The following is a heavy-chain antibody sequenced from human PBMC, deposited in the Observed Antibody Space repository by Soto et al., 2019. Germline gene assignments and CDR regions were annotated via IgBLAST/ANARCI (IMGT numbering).Heavy chain of an antibody. CDR1: GFTFSSYW. CDR2: IKQDGSEK. V-gene: IGHV3-7*01. J-gene: IGHJ6*02. Sequence: EVQLVESGGGLVQPGGSLRLSSAAYGFTFSSYWMSWVREAPGKGLEWVANIKQDGSEKYYVDSVKGRFTISRDNAKNSLYLQMNSLRAEDTAVYYCARAGRGVVEPAATPAYYYYYGMAVWGQGTTVTVSS. CDR3: ARAGRGVVEPAATPAYYYYYGMAV. D-gene: IGHD2-2*01.